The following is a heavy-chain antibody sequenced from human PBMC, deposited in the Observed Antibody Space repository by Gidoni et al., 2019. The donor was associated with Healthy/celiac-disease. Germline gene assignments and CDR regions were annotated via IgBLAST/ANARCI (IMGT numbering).Heavy chain of an antibody. CDR3: AKVVERQQLVPNYFDY. CDR2: ISGSGCST. J-gene: IGHJ4*02. CDR1: GFTFSSYA. D-gene: IGHD6-13*01. V-gene: IGHV3-23*01. Sequence: EVQLLESGGGVVQPGGALRLSCAASGFTFSSYAMSWVRQDPGKVLELVSAISGSGCSTYYADSFKFRFTISRDTSKNSLYLQMNSLRAEDTAVYFCAKVVERQQLVPNYFDYWGQGTLVTVSS.